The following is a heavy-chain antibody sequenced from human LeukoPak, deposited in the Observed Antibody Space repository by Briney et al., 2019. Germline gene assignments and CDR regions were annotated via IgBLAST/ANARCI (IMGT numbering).Heavy chain of an antibody. Sequence: GGSLRLSCVASGFTFRLFGMHWVRQAPGKGLEWVSFIRFDGSNTYHADSVKGRFTISRDNSKKTLYLQMNSLRAEDTAVYYCARGPSGYHNTGGQGTLVTVSS. CDR1: GFTFRLFG. CDR2: IRFDGSNT. CDR3: ARGPSGYHNT. V-gene: IGHV3-30*02. D-gene: IGHD5-12*01. J-gene: IGHJ4*02.